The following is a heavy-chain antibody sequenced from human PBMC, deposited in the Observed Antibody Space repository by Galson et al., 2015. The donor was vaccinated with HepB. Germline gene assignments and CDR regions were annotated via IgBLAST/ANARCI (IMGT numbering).Heavy chain of an antibody. CDR2: ISANTIYT. J-gene: IGHJ4*02. V-gene: IGHV3-21*05. D-gene: IGHD4-17*01. Sequence: SLRLSCAASGFTFSSYAMTWVRQAPGKGLEWISYISANTIYTNYAASVKGRFTISRDNVKNSVFLQMNSLRAEDAALYYCARVAHSDYGDHAHFDFWGRGTLVTVSS. CDR1: GFTFSSYA. CDR3: ARVAHSDYGDHAHFDF.